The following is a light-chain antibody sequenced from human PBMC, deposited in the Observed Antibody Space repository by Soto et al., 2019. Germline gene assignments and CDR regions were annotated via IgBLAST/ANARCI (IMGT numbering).Light chain of an antibody. Sequence: ESVVTQSPGTLSMSPGERATLSCRASQSVSSSYSAWYQQKPGQAPRLLIYGASRRATGIPDRFSGSGSGTDFTLTISRLEPEDFAVYYCQQYGSSPFTFGPGTKVDIK. V-gene: IGKV3-20*01. CDR2: GAS. CDR1: QSVSSSY. J-gene: IGKJ3*01. CDR3: QQYGSSPFT.